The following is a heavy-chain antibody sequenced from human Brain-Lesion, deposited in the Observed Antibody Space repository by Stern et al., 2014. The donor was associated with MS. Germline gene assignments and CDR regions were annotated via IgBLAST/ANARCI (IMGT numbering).Heavy chain of an antibody. CDR2: IRWNSGSI. Sequence: VQLVQSGGGLVQPGRSLSLSCAASGFTFDDFAMHLVRQAPGKGLEWVSGIRWNSGSIGYADSVKGRFTISRDNAKNSLYLQMNSLRAEDTALYYCAKDGAGYYYDSSGAFDIWGQGTMVTVSS. D-gene: IGHD3-22*01. V-gene: IGHV3-9*01. CDR3: AKDGAGYYYDSSGAFDI. CDR1: GFTFDDFA. J-gene: IGHJ3*02.